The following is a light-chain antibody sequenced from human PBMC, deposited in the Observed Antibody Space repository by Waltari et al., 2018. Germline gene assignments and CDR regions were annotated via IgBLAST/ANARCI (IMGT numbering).Light chain of an antibody. CDR3: SSWTDSSRTGKLS. CDR1: TPTPLNFKY. Sequence: SPLPQPPPRSGSPGQSVPIPCTETTPTPLNFKYDPWYQQNPGNAPKLILYEIDRRPSGVPDRFSGSKSGDAASLTVSGLQAEDEAIYFCSSWTDSSRTGKLSFGGGTKLTVL. CDR2: EID. V-gene: IGLV2-8*01. J-gene: IGLJ2*01.